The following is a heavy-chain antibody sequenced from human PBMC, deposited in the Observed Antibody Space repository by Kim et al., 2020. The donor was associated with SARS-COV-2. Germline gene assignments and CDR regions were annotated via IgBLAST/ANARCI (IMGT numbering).Heavy chain of an antibody. Sequence: ADSGKGRFTISRDNSKTTLYLQMNNLRAEDTAVYYCAKRIPVTGIYYFDNWGQGTLVTVSS. D-gene: IGHD6-19*01. V-gene: IGHV3-23*01. CDR3: AKRIPVTGIYYFDN. J-gene: IGHJ4*02.